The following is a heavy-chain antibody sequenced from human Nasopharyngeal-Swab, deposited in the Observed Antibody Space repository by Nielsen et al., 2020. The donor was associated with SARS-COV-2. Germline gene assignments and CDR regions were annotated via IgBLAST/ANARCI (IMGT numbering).Heavy chain of an antibody. CDR3: ARDMGGMEDY. J-gene: IGHJ4*02. V-gene: IGHV3-53*01. CDR2: IYSGGST. D-gene: IGHD3-16*01. CDR1: AFTVSSNY. Sequence: GESLKISCAASAFTVSSNYMSWVRQAPGKGLEWVSVIYSGGSTYYADSVKGRFTISRDNSKNTLYLQMNSLRAGDTAVYYCARDMGGMEDYWGQGTLVTVSS.